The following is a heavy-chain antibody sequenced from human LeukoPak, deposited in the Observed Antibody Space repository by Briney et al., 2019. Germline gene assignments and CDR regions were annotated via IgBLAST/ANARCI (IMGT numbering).Heavy chain of an antibody. CDR1: GYSITSGYY. Sequence: SETLSLTCTVSGYSITSGYYWGWIRQPPGKGLEWIGTIYHSGSTYYNPSLKSRVTISVDTSKNQFSLKLSSVTAADTAIYYCARDRGGLDAFDIWGQGTMVTVSS. CDR3: ARDRGGLDAFDI. D-gene: IGHD3-10*01. CDR2: IYHSGST. V-gene: IGHV4-38-2*02. J-gene: IGHJ3*02.